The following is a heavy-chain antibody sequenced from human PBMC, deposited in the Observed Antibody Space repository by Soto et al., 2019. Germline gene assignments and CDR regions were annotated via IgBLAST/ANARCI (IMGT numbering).Heavy chain of an antibody. CDR3: ARIPPPHWFDP. V-gene: IGHV3-48*03. CDR2: ISSSGSTI. J-gene: IGHJ5*02. CDR1: GFTFSSYE. Sequence: GGSLRLSCAASGFTFSSYEMNWVRQAPGKGLEWVSYISSSGSTIYYADSVKGRFTISRDNAKNSLYLQMNSLRAEDTVVYYCARIPPPHWFDPWGQGTLVTVSS. D-gene: IGHD2-21*01.